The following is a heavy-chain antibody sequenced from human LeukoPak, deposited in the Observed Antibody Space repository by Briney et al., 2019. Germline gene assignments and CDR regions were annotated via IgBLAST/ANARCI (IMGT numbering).Heavy chain of an antibody. D-gene: IGHD1-20*01. V-gene: IGHV4-39*07. Sequence: SETLSLTCSVSGGSISSSSYYWGWIRQPPGKGLEWIGTFHYSGSTYYNPSLKSRVTISVHMSKNQFSLKLISVTAADTAVYYCARLYRKTYKWNDQPDYWGQGTLVTVSS. CDR3: ARLYRKTYKWNDQPDY. CDR1: GGSISSSSYY. J-gene: IGHJ4*02. CDR2: FHYSGST.